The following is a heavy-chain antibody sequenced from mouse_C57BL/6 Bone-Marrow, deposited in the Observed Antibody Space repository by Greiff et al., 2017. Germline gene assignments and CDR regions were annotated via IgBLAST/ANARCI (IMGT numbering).Heavy chain of an antibody. CDR3: ARQRACGREYYFDY. Sequence: EVKVVESGGDLVKPGGSLKLSCAASGFTFSSYGMSWVRQTPDKRLEWVATISSGGSYTYYPDSVKGRFTITRDNDKNTLYLQMSSLKSEDTAMYYCARQRACGREYYFDYWGQGTTLTVSS. CDR2: ISSGGSYT. CDR1: GFTFSSYG. V-gene: IGHV5-6*01. D-gene: IGHD1-1*01. J-gene: IGHJ2*01.